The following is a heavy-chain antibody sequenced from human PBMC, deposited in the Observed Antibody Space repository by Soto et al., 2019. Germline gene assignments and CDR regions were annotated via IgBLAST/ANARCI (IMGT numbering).Heavy chain of an antibody. CDR3: AKPIVRGWNYFQASDYDV. Sequence: EGQLLESGGGLVRPGGSLRLSCPASGFTFTGFGMHWGRQAPGKGRGWLAPLSGGGDSKYYAETVEGRFTISRDNSRDPLLLEMVSVRVEDSAVYFWAKPIVRGWNYFQASDYDVWGQGPIVTVSS. D-gene: IGHD1-7*01. V-gene: IGHV3-23*01. CDR1: GFTFTGFG. CDR2: LSGGGDSK. J-gene: IGHJ3*01.